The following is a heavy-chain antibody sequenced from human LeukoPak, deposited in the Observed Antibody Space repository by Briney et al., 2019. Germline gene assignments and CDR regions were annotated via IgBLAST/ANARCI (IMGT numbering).Heavy chain of an antibody. J-gene: IGHJ4*02. Sequence: GGSLRLSCAASGFTFSSFSMTGVRQAPGKGLEWVSSIIVSGTTYYADSVKGRFTISRDSFRGTLFLQMDSLRVEDTAVYFCAKGSVGNADFASWGQGALVTVSS. CDR2: IIVSGTT. D-gene: IGHD6-25*01. CDR1: GFTFSSFS. V-gene: IGHV3-23*01. CDR3: AKGSVGNADFAS.